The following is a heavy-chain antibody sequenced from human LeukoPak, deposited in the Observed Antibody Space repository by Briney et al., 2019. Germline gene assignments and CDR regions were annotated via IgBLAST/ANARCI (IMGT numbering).Heavy chain of an antibody. D-gene: IGHD3-16*01. J-gene: IGHJ4*02. CDR1: GYTFTGYY. CDR2: INPNSGGT. CDR3: ARAVNYEATSLFDY. Sequence: ASVKVSCKASGYTFTGYYMHWVRQAPGQGLEWMGRINPNSGGTNYAQKFQGRVTMTRDTSISTAYMELSRLRSDDTAVYYCARAVNYEATSLFDYWGQGALVTVSS. V-gene: IGHV1-2*06.